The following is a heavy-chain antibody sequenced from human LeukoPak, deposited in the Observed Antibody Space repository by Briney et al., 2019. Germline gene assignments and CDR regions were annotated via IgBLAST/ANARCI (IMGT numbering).Heavy chain of an antibody. V-gene: IGHV3-21*01. J-gene: IGHJ4*02. CDR1: GFTYSGHT. D-gene: IGHD3-22*01. Sequence: GGSLRLSCAASGFTYSGHTMNWVRQAPGKGLEWVSSISNSGSYKYYADSVKGRFTISRDNAKNSLYLQMNSLRAEDTAVYYCARDGEYYYDSSGYYAIDYWGQGTLDSVSS. CDR2: ISNSGSYK. CDR3: ARDGEYYYDSSGYYAIDY.